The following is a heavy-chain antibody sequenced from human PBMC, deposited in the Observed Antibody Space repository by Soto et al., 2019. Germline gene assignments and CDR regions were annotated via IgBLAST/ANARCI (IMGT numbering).Heavy chain of an antibody. CDR3: ASGGPSTVVPADVDYYYYGMDV. V-gene: IGHV1-3*01. Sequence: QVQLVQSGAEVKKPGASVKVSCKASGYTFTSYAMHWVRQAPGQRLEWMGWINAGNGNTKYSQKFQGRVTITRDTTASTAYMELSSLRSEDTAVYYCASGGPSTVVPADVDYYYYGMDVWGQGTTVTVSS. CDR1: GYTFTSYA. D-gene: IGHD2-2*01. J-gene: IGHJ6*02. CDR2: INAGNGNT.